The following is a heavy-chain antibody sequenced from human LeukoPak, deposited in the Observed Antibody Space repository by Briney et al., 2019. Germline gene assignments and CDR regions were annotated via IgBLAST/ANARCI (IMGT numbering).Heavy chain of an antibody. D-gene: IGHD6-19*01. CDR2: IRSKAYGGTT. V-gene: IGHV3-49*04. J-gene: IGHJ4*02. Sequence: GRSLRLSCTASGFTFGDYAMSWVRQAPGKGLEWVGFIRSKAYGGTTEYAASVKGRFTISRDDSKSIAYLQMNSLKTEDTAVYYCTRAGYNSGWIDYWGQGTLVTVSS. CDR1: GFTFGDYA. CDR3: TRAGYNSGWIDY.